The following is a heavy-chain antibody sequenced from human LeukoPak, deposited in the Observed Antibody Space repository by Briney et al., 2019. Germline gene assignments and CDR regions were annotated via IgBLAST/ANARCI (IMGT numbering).Heavy chain of an antibody. J-gene: IGHJ4*02. Sequence: SETLSLTCTVSGGSISSSSYYWGWIRQPPGKGLEWIGSIYYSGSTYYNPSLKSRVTISVDTSKNQFSLKLSPVTAADTAVYYCARVRYRLAETYIDYWGQGTLVTVSS. V-gene: IGHV4-39*07. CDR1: GGSISSSSYY. CDR3: ARVRYRLAETYIDY. CDR2: IYYSGST. D-gene: IGHD3-16*01.